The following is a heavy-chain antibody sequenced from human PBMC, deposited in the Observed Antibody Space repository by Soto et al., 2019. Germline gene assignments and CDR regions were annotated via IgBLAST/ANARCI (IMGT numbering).Heavy chain of an antibody. D-gene: IGHD3-22*01. J-gene: IGHJ4*02. Sequence: QVQLVESGGGVVQPGRSLKLSCAASGFTFSSYGMHWVRQAPGKGLEWVAVISYDGSNKYYADSVKGRFTISRDNSKNTLYLQMNSLSAEDTAVYYCAKDRQHYYDSSGYSLGYWGQGTLVTVSS. CDR1: GFTFSSYG. CDR3: AKDRQHYYDSSGYSLGY. CDR2: ISYDGSNK. V-gene: IGHV3-30*18.